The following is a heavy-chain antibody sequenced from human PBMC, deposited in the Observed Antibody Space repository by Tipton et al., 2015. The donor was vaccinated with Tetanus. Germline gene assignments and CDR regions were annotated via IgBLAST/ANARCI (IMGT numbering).Heavy chain of an antibody. CDR2: ISHSGST. CDR1: GGSISRGDYS. J-gene: IGHJ4*01. Sequence: TLSLTCVVSGGSISRGDYSWSWIRQPPGKGLEWIGDISHSGSTYYNPSLKSRVTISLDRSKNQFSLKLTSVTAADTAVYYCATVGLVTASVKYWGQGTLVTVSS. CDR3: ATVGLVTASVKY. V-gene: IGHV4-30-2*01. D-gene: IGHD2-21*02.